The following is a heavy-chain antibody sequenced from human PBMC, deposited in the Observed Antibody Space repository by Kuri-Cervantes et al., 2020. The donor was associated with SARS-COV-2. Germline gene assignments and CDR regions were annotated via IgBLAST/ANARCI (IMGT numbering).Heavy chain of an antibody. V-gene: IGHV3-7*01. CDR1: GFTFSSYW. CDR3: AREAFGYGSGGSCYSRY. J-gene: IGHJ4*02. Sequence: GGSLRLSCAASGFTFSSYWMSWVRQAPGKGLEWVANIKQDGSEKYYVDSVKGRFTNSRDNAKNSLYLQMNSLKAEDTAVYYCAREAFGYGSGGSCYSRYWGQETLVTVSS. CDR2: IKQDGSEK. D-gene: IGHD2-15*01.